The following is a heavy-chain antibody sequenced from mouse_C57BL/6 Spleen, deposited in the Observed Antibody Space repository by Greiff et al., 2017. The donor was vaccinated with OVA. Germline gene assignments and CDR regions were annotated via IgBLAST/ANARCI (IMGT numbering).Heavy chain of an antibody. D-gene: IGHD1-1*01. J-gene: IGHJ2*01. CDR1: GYAFSSYW. CDR3: AREAYYYGSSYYFDY. V-gene: IGHV1-80*01. CDR2: IYPGDGDT. Sequence: QVQLQQSGAELVKPGASVKISCKASGYAFSSYWMNWVKQRPGKGLEWIGQIYPGDGDTNYNGKFKGKATLTADKSSSTAYMQLSSLTSEDSAVYCCAREAYYYGSSYYFDYWGQGTTLTVSS.